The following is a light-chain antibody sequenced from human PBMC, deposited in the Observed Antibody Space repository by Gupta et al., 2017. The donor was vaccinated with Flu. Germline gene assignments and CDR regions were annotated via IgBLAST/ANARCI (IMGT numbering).Light chain of an antibody. CDR3: HQYDSYSYS. V-gene: IGKV1-5*03. J-gene: IGKJ2*03. CDR2: KAS. CDR1: PSINTW. Sequence: DIQMTQSPSTLSASVGDRVTITCRASPSINTWFAWYQQKPGKAPTLLIYKASSLDSGVPSRFSGSGSGTEFTLTISSVQPDDFATYYCHQYDSYSYSFGPGTKLEIK.